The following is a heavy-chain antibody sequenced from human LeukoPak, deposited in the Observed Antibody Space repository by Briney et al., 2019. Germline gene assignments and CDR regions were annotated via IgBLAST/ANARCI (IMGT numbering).Heavy chain of an antibody. CDR3: VPDSRDAFDI. Sequence: PGGSLRLSCAASGFSFGSYTMNWVRQAPGKGLEWVSSVSTTSKDMYYADSVKGRFTISRDNSKNTVYLQMNSLRAEDTAVYYCVPDSRDAFDIWGQGTMVTVSS. J-gene: IGHJ3*02. CDR1: GFSFGSYT. D-gene: IGHD3-22*01. CDR2: VSTTSKDM. V-gene: IGHV3-21*01.